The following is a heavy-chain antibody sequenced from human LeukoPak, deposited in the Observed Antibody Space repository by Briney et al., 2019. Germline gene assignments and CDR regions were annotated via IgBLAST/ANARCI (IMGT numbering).Heavy chain of an antibody. CDR2: INHSGST. Sequence: SETLSLTCAVYGGSFSGYYWSWIRQPPGKGLEWIGEINHSGSTNYNPSLKSRVTISVDTSKNQFSLKLSSVTAADTAVYYCARVRAYYYYVMDVWGQGTTVTVSS. CDR3: ARVRAYYYYVMDV. J-gene: IGHJ6*02. V-gene: IGHV4-34*01. CDR1: GGSFSGYY.